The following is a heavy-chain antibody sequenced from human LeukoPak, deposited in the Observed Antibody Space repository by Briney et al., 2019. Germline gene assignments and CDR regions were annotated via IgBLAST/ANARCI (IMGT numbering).Heavy chain of an antibody. D-gene: IGHD5-24*01. CDR2: ISNSGST. J-gene: IGHJ6*02. CDR1: GGSVSSSSSY. CDR3: ARRRDNNYYFGMDV. Sequence: SETLSLTCTVSGGSVSSSSSYWGWIRQPPGKGLEWIGTISNSGSTYYNPYLKSRVTMSVDTSKNHFSLKLSSVTAADTAVYYCARRRDNNYYFGMDVWGQGTTVTASS. V-gene: IGHV4-39*02.